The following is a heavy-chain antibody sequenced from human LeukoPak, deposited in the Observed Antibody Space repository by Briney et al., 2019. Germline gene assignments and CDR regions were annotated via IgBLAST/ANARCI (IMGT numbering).Heavy chain of an antibody. V-gene: IGHV3-66*02. J-gene: IGHJ4*02. D-gene: IGHD3-10*01. CDR1: GFTVSNNY. Sequence: GGSLRHSCAASGFTVSNNYMSWVRQAPGKGLEWVSVIYTDGTTYYADSVKGRFTISRDNSKNTLYLQMNSLRAEDTAVYYCARWRVPGYFDYWGQGALVTVFS. CDR2: IYTDGTT. CDR3: ARWRVPGYFDY.